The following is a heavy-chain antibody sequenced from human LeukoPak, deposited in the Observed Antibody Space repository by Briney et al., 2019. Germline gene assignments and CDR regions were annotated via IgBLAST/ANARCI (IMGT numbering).Heavy chain of an antibody. CDR3: ARDVSSTPNWEFDY. D-gene: IGHD1-26*01. Sequence: ASVKVSCKTSGYTFSDYFIHWVRQAPGQGREYMGRINANSGGTEYQQKFQGRVTMTRDISISTAYVEINWLISDDTAIYYCARDVSSTPNWEFDYWGQGTTVTVSS. V-gene: IGHV1-2*06. CDR2: INANSGGT. CDR1: GYTFSDYF. J-gene: IGHJ4*02.